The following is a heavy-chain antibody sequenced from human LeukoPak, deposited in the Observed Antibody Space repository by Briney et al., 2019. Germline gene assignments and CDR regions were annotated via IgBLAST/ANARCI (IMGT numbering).Heavy chain of an antibody. D-gene: IGHD3-22*01. CDR2: ITPIFGTA. V-gene: IGHV1-69*05. J-gene: IGHJ4*02. CDR3: AREGRYYDSSGYYNY. Sequence: SVKVSCEASGGTFSSYAISWVRQAPGQGLEWMGGITPIFGTANYAQKFQGRVTITTDESTSTAYMELSSLRSEDTAVYYCAREGRYYDSSGYYNYWGQGTLVTVSS. CDR1: GGTFSSYA.